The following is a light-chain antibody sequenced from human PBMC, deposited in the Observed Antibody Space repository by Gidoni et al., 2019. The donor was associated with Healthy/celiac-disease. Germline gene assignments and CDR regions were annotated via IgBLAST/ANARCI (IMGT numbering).Light chain of an antibody. J-gene: IGKJ2*01. CDR3: QQYNNWPPYT. CDR1: QSVGSS. V-gene: IGKV3-15*01. Sequence: IVLTQSPATLSVSPGERATLSCRASQSVGSSLAWYQQRPGQIPRLLIYGASTRATGTPGRFSGSGSGTEFTLTISSLQSEDFAVDYCQQYNNWPPYTFGQGTKLEIK. CDR2: GAS.